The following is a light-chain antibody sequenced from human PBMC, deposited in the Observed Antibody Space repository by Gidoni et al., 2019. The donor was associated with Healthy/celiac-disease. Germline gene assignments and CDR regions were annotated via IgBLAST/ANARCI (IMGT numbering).Light chain of an antibody. J-gene: IGKJ4*01. CDR1: QDISNY. Sequence: DLQMPQSPSSLSASVGDRVTITCQASQDISNYLNWYQQKPGKAPKLLIYDASNLETGVPSRFSGSGSGTDFTFTISNLQPEDIATYYCQQYDNRPLTFGGGTKVEIK. CDR3: QQYDNRPLT. CDR2: DAS. V-gene: IGKV1-33*01.